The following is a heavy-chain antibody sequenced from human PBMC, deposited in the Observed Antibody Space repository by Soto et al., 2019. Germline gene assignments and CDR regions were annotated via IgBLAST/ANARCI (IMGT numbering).Heavy chain of an antibody. CDR3: AKSLVTPSDAFEL. V-gene: IGHV3-23*01. Sequence: GGSLRLSCAASGFTFGNYAMNWVRQAPGKGLEWISSISDHGTSTYYANSVKGRFSMSRDNSKNTLFLQMNRLRADDTAVHFCAKSLVTPSDAFELWGRGTLVTVSS. CDR1: GFTFGNYA. D-gene: IGHD2-21*02. J-gene: IGHJ3*01. CDR2: ISDHGTST.